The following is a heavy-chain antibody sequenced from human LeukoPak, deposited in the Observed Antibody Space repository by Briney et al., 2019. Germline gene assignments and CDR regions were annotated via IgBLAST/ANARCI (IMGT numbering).Heavy chain of an antibody. CDR2: IYSGGST. Sequence: GGSLRLSCAASGFTVSSNYTSWVRQAPGKGLEWVSVIYSGGSTYYADSVKGRFTISRDNSKNTLYLQMNSLRAEDTAVYYCAKDLSLAYCGGDCNEDYWGQGTLVTVSS. CDR1: GFTVSSNY. D-gene: IGHD2-21*02. CDR3: AKDLSLAYCGGDCNEDY. J-gene: IGHJ4*02. V-gene: IGHV3-66*01.